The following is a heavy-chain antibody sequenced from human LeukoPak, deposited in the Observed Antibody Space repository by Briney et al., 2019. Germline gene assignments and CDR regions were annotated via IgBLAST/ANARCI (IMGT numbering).Heavy chain of an antibody. Sequence: PSETLSLTCAVYGGSFSGYYWSWIRQHPGKGLEWIGYIYYSGSTYYNPSLKSRVTISVDTSKNQFSLKLSSVTAADSAVYYCAVYCSSTGCYGNWFDPWGQGTLVTVSS. V-gene: IGHV4-31*11. D-gene: IGHD2-2*01. CDR1: GGSFSGYY. CDR2: IYYSGST. J-gene: IGHJ5*02. CDR3: AVYCSSTGCYGNWFDP.